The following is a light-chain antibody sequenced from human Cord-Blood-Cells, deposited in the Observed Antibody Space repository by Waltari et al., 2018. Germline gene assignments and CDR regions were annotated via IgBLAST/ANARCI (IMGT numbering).Light chain of an antibody. Sequence: QSALTQPASVSGSPGQSITIPRTGTSSDVGSYNLVSWYQQHPGKAPKPMIYEGSKRPSGVSNRFSGSKSGNTASLTISGLQAEDEADYYCCSYAGSSTYVFGTGTKVTVL. CDR1: SSDVGSYNL. CDR3: CSYAGSSTYV. CDR2: EGS. V-gene: IGLV2-23*01. J-gene: IGLJ1*01.